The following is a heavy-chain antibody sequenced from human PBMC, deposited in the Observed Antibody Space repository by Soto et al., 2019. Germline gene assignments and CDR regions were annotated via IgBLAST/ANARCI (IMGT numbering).Heavy chain of an antibody. CDR2: TYYRSKWYN. V-gene: IGHV6-1*01. CDR3: ARGLYYGSGSYERGLLNYYYYYGMDV. D-gene: IGHD3-10*01. CDR1: GDSVSSNSAA. J-gene: IGHJ6*02. Sequence: SQTLSLTCAISGDSVSSNSAAWNWIRQSPSRGLEWLGRTYYRSKWYNDYAVSVKSRITINPDTSKNQFSLQLNSVTPEDTAVYYCARGLYYGSGSYERGLLNYYYYYGMDVWGQGTTVTVSS.